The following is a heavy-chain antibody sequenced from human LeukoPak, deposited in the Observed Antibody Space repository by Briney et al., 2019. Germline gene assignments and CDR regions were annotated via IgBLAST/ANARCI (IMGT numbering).Heavy chain of an antibody. CDR2: IQNDEIDK. D-gene: IGHD4-23*01. CDR3: AKERKLLPFDC. V-gene: IGHV3-30*02. J-gene: IGHJ4*02. Sequence: GGSLRLSCAASGFTFSSYWMSWVRQAPGKGLEWVAFIQNDEIDKFYADSVKGRFTISRDNSKNTMYLQMNSLRYEDTAVYYCAKERKLLPFDCWGQGTLVTVSS. CDR1: GFTFSSYW.